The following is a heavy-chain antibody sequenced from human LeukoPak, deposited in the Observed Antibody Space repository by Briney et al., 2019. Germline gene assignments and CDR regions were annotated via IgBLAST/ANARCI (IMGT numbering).Heavy chain of an antibody. CDR3: AKDRAGWTQDFDY. D-gene: IGHD1-14*01. V-gene: IGHV3-9*01. J-gene: IGHJ4*02. CDR2: ISWNSGSI. Sequence: GGSLRLSCVASGFTFSSCSMTWVRQAPGKGLEWVSGISWNSGSIGYADSVKGRFTISRDNAKNSLYLQMNSLRAEDTALYYCAKDRAGWTQDFDYWGQGTLVTVSS. CDR1: GFTFSSCS.